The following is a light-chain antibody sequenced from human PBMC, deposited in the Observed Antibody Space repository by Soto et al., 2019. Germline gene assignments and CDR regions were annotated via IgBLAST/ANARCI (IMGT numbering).Light chain of an antibody. Sequence: QSALAQPPSSSGSPGQSVTISCTGTSSDVGGYNYVSWYQQHPGKAPKLMIYEVSKRPSGVPDRFSGSKSGNTASLTVSGIQAEDEADYYCSSYAGSSVYVFGTGTKVTV. CDR1: SSDVGGYNY. CDR2: EVS. V-gene: IGLV2-8*01. CDR3: SSYAGSSVYV. J-gene: IGLJ1*01.